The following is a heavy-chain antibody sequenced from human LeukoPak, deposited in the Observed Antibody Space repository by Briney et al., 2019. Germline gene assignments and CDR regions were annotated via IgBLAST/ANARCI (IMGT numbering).Heavy chain of an antibody. D-gene: IGHD6-19*01. Sequence: ASVKVSCKASGGTFSSYAISWVRQAPGQGLEWMGRIIPILGIANYAQKFQGRVTITADKSTSTAYMELSSLRSEDTAVYYCATLGARIAVAGTGFDYWGQGTLVTVSS. CDR2: IIPILGIA. J-gene: IGHJ4*02. CDR1: GGTFSSYA. CDR3: ATLGARIAVAGTGFDY. V-gene: IGHV1-69*04.